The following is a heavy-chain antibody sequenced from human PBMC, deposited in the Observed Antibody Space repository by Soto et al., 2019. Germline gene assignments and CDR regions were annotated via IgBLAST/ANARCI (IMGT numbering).Heavy chain of an antibody. CDR1: GYTFTSYG. Sequence: ASVKVSCKASGYTFTSYGISWVRQAPGQGLEWMGWISAYNGNTNYAQKLQGRVTMTTDTSTSTAYMELRSLRSDDTAVYYCARDREWYCSSTSCYFIPFDYWGQGTTVTVSS. CDR2: ISAYNGNT. CDR3: ARDREWYCSSTSCYFIPFDY. V-gene: IGHV1-18*01. J-gene: IGHJ4*03. D-gene: IGHD2-2*01.